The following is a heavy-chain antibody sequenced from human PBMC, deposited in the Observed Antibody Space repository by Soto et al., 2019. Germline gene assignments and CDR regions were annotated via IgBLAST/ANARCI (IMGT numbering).Heavy chain of an antibody. CDR2: INHSGST. V-gene: IGHV4-34*01. CDR1: GGSFSGYY. D-gene: IGHD6-19*01. CDR3: ARGQYHGGWYH. Sequence: SQTLSLTCAVYGGSFSGYYWSWIRQPPGKGLEWIGEINHSGSTNYNPSLKSRVTISVDTSKNQFSLKLSSVTAADTAVYYCARGQYHGGWYHWGQGTLVTVSS. J-gene: IGHJ5*02.